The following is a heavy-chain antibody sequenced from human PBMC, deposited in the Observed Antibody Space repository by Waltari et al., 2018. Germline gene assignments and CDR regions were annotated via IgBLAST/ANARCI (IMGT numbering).Heavy chain of an antibody. CDR3: ARGNCGGDCYDYWYFDL. D-gene: IGHD2-21*02. Sequence: QVQLVQSGAEVKKPGSSVKVSCKASGGTFSSYAISWVRQAPGRGLEWMGGIITMFGKANYAPKFKGSVTITADESTSPAYMELSSLRSEDTAVYYCARGNCGGDCYDYWYFDLWGRGTLVTVSS. J-gene: IGHJ2*01. CDR1: GGTFSSYA. CDR2: IITMFGKA. V-gene: IGHV1-69*01.